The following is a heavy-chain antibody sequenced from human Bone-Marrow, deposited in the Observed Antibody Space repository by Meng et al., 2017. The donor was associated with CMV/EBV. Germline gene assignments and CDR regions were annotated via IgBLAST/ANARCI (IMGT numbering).Heavy chain of an antibody. CDR2: ISAYNGNT. CDR1: GYTFTSYY. Sequence: ASVKVSCKASGYTFTSYYMHWVRQAPGQGLEWMGWISAYNGNTNCAQKLQGRVTMTTDTSTSTAYMELRSLRSDDTAVYYCARSNIVVVPAGTHAFDIWGQGTMVTVSS. J-gene: IGHJ3*02. V-gene: IGHV1-18*04. D-gene: IGHD2-2*01. CDR3: ARSNIVVVPAGTHAFDI.